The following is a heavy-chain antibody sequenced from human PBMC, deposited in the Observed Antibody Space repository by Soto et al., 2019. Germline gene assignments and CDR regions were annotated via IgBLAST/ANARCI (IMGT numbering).Heavy chain of an antibody. Sequence: QVQLVQSGAGVEKPGSSVKVSCKVSGGTTSSYTIGWVRQAPGQGLEWLGNIVPMIGKVDYAQKFQERVTITADKSTRTVDTELSSLRPEDTAIYFWALRTGNWNPVADWGQGTLVTVSS. CDR3: ALRTGNWNPVAD. J-gene: IGHJ4*02. CDR1: GGTTSSYT. D-gene: IGHD1-1*01. CDR2: IVPMIGKV. V-gene: IGHV1-69*02.